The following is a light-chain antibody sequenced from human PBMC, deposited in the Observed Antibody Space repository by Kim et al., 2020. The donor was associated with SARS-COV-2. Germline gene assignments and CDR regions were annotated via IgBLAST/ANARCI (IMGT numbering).Light chain of an antibody. J-gene: IGLJ1*01. CDR2: TNT. Sequence: ELTQPPSASGTPGQRVTISCSGSNSNIGSHHVNWYQQLPGTAPRLLIYTNTQRPSGVPDRFSGSKSGSSVSLAISGLQFEDEAFYYCATWDASLSRYVFGAGTKVTVL. V-gene: IGLV1-44*01. CDR1: NSNIGSHH. CDR3: ATWDASLSRYV.